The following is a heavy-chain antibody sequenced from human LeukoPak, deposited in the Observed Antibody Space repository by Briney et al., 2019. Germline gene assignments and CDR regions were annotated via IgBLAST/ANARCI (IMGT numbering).Heavy chain of an antibody. Sequence: GGSLRLSCAASGFTFNTYVMSWVRQAPGKGLEWVSAISGSGDNTYYADSVKGRFTISRDNSKNSLYVQMNSLRAEDTAVYYCAKVSGYSSSWYGVFDIWGQGTMVTVSS. CDR1: GFTFNTYV. J-gene: IGHJ3*02. CDR3: AKVSGYSSSWYGVFDI. CDR2: ISGSGDNT. D-gene: IGHD6-13*01. V-gene: IGHV3-23*01.